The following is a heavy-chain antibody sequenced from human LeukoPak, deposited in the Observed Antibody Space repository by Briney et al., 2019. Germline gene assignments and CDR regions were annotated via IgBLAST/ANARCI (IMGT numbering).Heavy chain of an antibody. D-gene: IGHD6-19*01. CDR1: GFTVSSNY. V-gene: IGHV3-66*02. CDR3: ARIRSIAVAGTHYYYMDV. J-gene: IGHJ6*03. Sequence: GGSLRLSCAASGFTVSSNYMSWVRQAPGKGLEWVSVIYSGGSTYYADSVKGRFTISRDNSKNTLYLQMNSLRAEDTAVYYRARIRSIAVAGTHYYYMDVWGKGTTVTVSS. CDR2: IYSGGST.